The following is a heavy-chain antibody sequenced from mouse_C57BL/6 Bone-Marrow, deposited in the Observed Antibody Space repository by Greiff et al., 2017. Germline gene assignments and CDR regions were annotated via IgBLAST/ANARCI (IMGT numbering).Heavy chain of an antibody. V-gene: IGHV5-6*01. J-gene: IGHJ1*03. CDR1: GFTFSSYG. D-gene: IGHD1-1*01. CDR3: ARHRGYYYGSSWGFDV. Sequence: EVNVVESGGDLVKPGGSLKLSCAASGFTFSSYGMSWVRQTPDKRLEWVATISSGGSYTYYPDSVKGRFTISRDNAKNTLYLQMSRLKSEDTAMYYCARHRGYYYGSSWGFDVWGTGTTVTVSS. CDR2: ISSGGSYT.